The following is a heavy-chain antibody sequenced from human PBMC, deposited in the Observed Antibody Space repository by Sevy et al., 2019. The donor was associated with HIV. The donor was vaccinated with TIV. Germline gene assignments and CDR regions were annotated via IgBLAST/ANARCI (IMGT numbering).Heavy chain of an antibody. CDR2: ITASGGST. CDR3: AKERPVAVAGY. Sequence: GGSLRLSCAASGFTFSSYAMSWVRQAPGKGLEWASAITASGGSTYYADSVKRRFTISRDNSRNTLYLQMNSLRAEDSAVYYCAKERPVAVAGYWGQGTLVTVSS. CDR1: GFTFSSYA. D-gene: IGHD6-19*01. J-gene: IGHJ4*02. V-gene: IGHV3-23*01.